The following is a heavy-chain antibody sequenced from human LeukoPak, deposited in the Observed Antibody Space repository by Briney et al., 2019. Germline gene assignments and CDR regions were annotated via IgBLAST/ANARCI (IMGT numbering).Heavy chain of an antibody. J-gene: IGHJ4*02. CDR2: ISGSGGST. Sequence: GGSLRLSCAASGFTFSNFAMSWVRQAPGKGLEWVSSISGSGGSTYYADSVKGRFTISRDNSKNTLYLHMNSLRAEDTAVYHCAKDLTTVTTGDYWGQGTLVTVSS. V-gene: IGHV3-23*01. CDR1: GFTFSNFA. D-gene: IGHD4-17*01. CDR3: AKDLTTVTTGDY.